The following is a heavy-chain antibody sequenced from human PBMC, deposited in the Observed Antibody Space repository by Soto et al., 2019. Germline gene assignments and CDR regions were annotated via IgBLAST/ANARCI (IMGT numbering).Heavy chain of an antibody. CDR2: IYYSGST. Sequence: PSETLSLTCTVSGGSISSSSYYWGWIRQPPGKGLEWIGSIYYSGSTYYNPSLKSRVTISVDTSKNQFSLKLSSVTAADTAVYYCARGSYDISGYSYYFAYGGQEPLVPVP. CDR3: ARGSYDISGYSYYFAY. D-gene: IGHD3-22*01. CDR1: GGSISSSSYY. V-gene: IGHV4-39*01. J-gene: IGHJ4*02.